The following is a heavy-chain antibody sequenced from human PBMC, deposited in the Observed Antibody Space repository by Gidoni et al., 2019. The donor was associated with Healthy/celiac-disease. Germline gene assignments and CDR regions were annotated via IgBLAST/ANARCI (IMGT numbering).Heavy chain of an antibody. CDR2: IWYDGSNK. V-gene: IGHV3-33*01. D-gene: IGHD6-6*01. J-gene: IGHJ4*02. Sequence: QVQLVESGGGVVQPGRSLRLSCAASGFTFSSYGMHWVRQAPGKGLEWVAVIWYDGSNKYYADSVKGRFTISRDNSKNTLYLQMNSLRAEDTAVYYCARGGGSSSSGFDYWGQGTLVTVSS. CDR3: ARGGGSSSSGFDY. CDR1: GFTFSSYG.